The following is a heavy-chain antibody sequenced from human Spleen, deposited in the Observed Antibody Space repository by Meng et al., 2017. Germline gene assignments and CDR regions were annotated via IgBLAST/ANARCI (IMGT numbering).Heavy chain of an antibody. V-gene: IGHV4-38-2*02. CDR1: GYSISSGYY. D-gene: IGHD2-21*01. CDR2: IYHSGYT. CDR3: TRGGWSFYFGY. J-gene: IGHJ4*02. Sequence: SETLSLTCTVSGYSISSGYYSGWIRQPPGKGLEWIGSIYHSGYTYYNPSLKSRVTISVDTSKNEFSLRLSSVTAADTAVYYCTRGGWSFYFGYWGQGKLVTVSS.